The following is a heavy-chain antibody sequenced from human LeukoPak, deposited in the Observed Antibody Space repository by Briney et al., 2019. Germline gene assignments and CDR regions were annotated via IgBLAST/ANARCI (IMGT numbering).Heavy chain of an antibody. Sequence: GESLKISCKGSGYTFTSYWIGWVRQMPGKGLEWMGIIYPGDSDTRYSPSFQGQVTISADKFISTAYLQWSSLKASDTAMYYCARQSIVATIRAFDIWGQGTMVTVSS. CDR3: ARQSIVATIRAFDI. D-gene: IGHD5-12*01. CDR2: IYPGDSDT. CDR1: GYTFTSYW. J-gene: IGHJ3*02. V-gene: IGHV5-51*01.